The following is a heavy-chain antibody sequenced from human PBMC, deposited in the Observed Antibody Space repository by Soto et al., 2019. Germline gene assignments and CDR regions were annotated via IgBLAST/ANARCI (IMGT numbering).Heavy chain of an antibody. J-gene: IGHJ4*02. V-gene: IGHV4-31*03. CDR3: AREPLT. CDR1: GGSISSGGYY. Sequence: QVQLQESGPGLVKPSQTLSLTCTVSGGSISSGGYYWNWIRQHPGKGLEWIGYIYHGGSTYYNPSLKCRFSRSVDTSKCQFSLKLSSVTAAGAAVYYCAREPLTWGQGTLGTVSS. CDR2: IYHGGST.